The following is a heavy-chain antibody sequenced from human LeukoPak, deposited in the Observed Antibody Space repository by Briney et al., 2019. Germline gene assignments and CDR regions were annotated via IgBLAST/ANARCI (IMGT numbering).Heavy chain of an antibody. CDR2: VYNTEYN. Sequence: SETLSLTCTVSGGSSSGFYWSWIRHPPGKGLEWVGYVYNTEYNSYNPSLKSRVSISFDTSKNQFSLSLASVTDADTAVYYCARNWGSGGSYLFDFWGPGTLVTVSS. D-gene: IGHD6-19*01. CDR1: GGSSSGFY. V-gene: IGHV4-59*12. CDR3: ARNWGSGGSYLFDF. J-gene: IGHJ4*02.